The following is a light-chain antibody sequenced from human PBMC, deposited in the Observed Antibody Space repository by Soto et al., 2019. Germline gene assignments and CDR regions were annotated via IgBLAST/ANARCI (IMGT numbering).Light chain of an antibody. CDR3: QQYNSYPYT. J-gene: IGKJ2*01. CDR2: KAS. V-gene: IGKV1-5*03. Sequence: DIQMTQSPSTLSASVGDRVTITCRASQSISSWLAWYQQNPGEAPKVLIYKASSLESGVPSRFSGSGSGTEFTITISSLQPDDFATYYCQQYNSYPYTVGQGTKLEIK. CDR1: QSISSW.